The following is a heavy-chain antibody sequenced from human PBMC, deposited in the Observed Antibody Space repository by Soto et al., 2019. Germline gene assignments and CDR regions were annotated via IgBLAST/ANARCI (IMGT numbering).Heavy chain of an antibody. J-gene: IGHJ4*01. Sequence: EVQLLDSGGGLVQPGGSLRLSCAASGFTFSSYAMNWVRQAPGKGLEWVSVISGSGDSTYYADSVKGRFTISRDNSKNTLYLQMNSLRTEDTAVYYCARRGPGTYLDYWSQGNLVTVSS. V-gene: IGHV3-23*01. CDR2: ISGSGDST. CDR3: ARRGPGTYLDY. D-gene: IGHD6-13*01. CDR1: GFTFSSYA.